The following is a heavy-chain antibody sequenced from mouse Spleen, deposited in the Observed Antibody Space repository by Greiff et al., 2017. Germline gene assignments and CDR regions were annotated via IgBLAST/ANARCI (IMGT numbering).Heavy chain of an antibody. J-gene: IGHJ2*01. CDR3: ARWKGDY. Sequence: VQLQQPGAELVKPGASVKLSCKASGYTFTSYWMQWVKQRPGQGLEWIGEIDPSDSYTNYNQKFKGKATLTVDTSSSTAYMQLSSLTSEDSAVYYCARWKGDYWGQGTTLTVSS. CDR1: GYTFTSYW. V-gene: IGHV1-50*01. CDR2: IDPSDSYT.